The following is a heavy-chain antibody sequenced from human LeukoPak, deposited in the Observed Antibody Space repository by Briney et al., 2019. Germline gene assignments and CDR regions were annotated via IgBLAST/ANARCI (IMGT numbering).Heavy chain of an antibody. V-gene: IGHV6-1*01. J-gene: IGHJ4*02. CDR3: AGQGGLGWLTLDY. CDR1: GDSVSSNSAA. Sequence: SQTLSLTCAISGDSVSSNSAAWTWVRQSPSRGLEWLARTYYRSKWYSDYAASVKSRISIDPDTSKNQFSLQLISVTPDHTAVYYCAGQGGLGWLTLDYWGQGTLVTVSS. D-gene: IGHD2-21*01. CDR2: TYYRSKWYS.